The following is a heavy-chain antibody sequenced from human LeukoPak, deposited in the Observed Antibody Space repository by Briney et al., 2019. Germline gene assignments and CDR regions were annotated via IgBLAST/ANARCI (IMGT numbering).Heavy chain of an antibody. V-gene: IGHV3-21*06. CDR3: ARGLFTFDY. CDR1: GFTFSSYS. J-gene: IGHJ4*02. Sequence: GGSLRLSCAASGFTFSSYSMNWVRQAPGKGLEWVSSISSSSTYIYYADSMKGRFTISRDNAKNSLYLQVNSLRAEDTAVYYCARGLFTFDYWGQGTLVTVSS. CDR2: ISSSSTYI.